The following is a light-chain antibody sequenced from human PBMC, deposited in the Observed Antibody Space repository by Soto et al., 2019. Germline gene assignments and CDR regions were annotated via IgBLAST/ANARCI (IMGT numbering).Light chain of an antibody. CDR2: HAS. J-gene: IGKJ2*01. CDR1: QSVSSN. Sequence: EIDMTQSPATLSVSPGERATRACRASQSVSSNLAWYQQKPGQAPRLLIYHASTRATGIPARFSGSGSGTEFTLTISSLQSEDSAIYYCQHYDHWPPRTFGQGTRLEI. CDR3: QHYDHWPPRT. V-gene: IGKV3-15*01.